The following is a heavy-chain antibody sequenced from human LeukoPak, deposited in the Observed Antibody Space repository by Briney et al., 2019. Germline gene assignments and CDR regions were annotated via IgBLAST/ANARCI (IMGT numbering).Heavy chain of an antibody. CDR2: VSAYNGNT. D-gene: IGHD3-9*01. J-gene: IGHJ5*02. Sequence: ASVKVSCKASGYTFTSYGISWVRQAPGQGLEWMGWVSAYNGNTNYAQKLQGRVTMTTDTSTSTAYMELRSLRSDDTAVYYCARVDYDILTGYFNWFDPWGQGTLVTVSS. CDR3: ARVDYDILTGYFNWFDP. V-gene: IGHV1-18*01. CDR1: GYTFTSYG.